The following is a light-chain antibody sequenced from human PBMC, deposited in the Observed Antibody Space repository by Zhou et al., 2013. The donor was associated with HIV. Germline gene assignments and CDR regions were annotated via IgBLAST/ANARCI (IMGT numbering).Light chain of an antibody. CDR2: GAS. J-gene: IGKJ1*01. CDR3: QQYGSSPST. CDR1: QSIGGN. Sequence: EILMTQSPATLSVSPGERATLSCRASQSIGGNLAWYQQKPGQAPRLLIYGASTRATGIPASFSGSGSGTDFTLTISRLEPEDFAVYYCQQYGSSPSTFGQGTKVEIK. V-gene: IGKV3-15*01.